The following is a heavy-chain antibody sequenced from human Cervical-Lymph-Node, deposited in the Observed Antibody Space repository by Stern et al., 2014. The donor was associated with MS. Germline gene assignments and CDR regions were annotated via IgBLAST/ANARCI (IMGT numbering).Heavy chain of an antibody. V-gene: IGHV3-33*08. CDR2: INHYGSNR. J-gene: IGHJ6*02. CDR3: ASGSSAWDPFGMDV. Sequence: VQLVESGGGVAHPGRSLRLSCAASRFAFSSFAMHWVRQAPGKGLEWVAIINHYGSNRNYADSVKGRFTVSRSNSKNTVSLELNSLRSEDTAVYYCASGSSAWDPFGMDVWGQGTTVIVSS. D-gene: IGHD2-2*01. CDR1: RFAFSSFA.